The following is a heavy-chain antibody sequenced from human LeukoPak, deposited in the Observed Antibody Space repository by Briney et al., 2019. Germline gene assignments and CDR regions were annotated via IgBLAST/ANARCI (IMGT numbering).Heavy chain of an antibody. CDR1: GFTFSSYS. D-gene: IGHD3-10*01. Sequence: GGSLRLSCAASGFTFSSYSMNWVRQAPGKGLEWVAFIRYDGSNKYYADSVKGRFTISRDNAKNSLYLQMNSLRAEDTALYYCAKDIHIRESPLYYYGMDVWGQGTTVTVSS. V-gene: IGHV3-30*02. CDR2: IRYDGSNK. J-gene: IGHJ6*02. CDR3: AKDIHIRESPLYYYGMDV.